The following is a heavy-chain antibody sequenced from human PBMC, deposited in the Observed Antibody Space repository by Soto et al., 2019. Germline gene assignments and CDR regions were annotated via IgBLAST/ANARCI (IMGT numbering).Heavy chain of an antibody. V-gene: IGHV1-58*01. CDR1: GFTFTSSA. CDR3: AGLYSSGY. J-gene: IGHJ4*02. D-gene: IGHD6-19*01. Sequence: ASLKVSCKASGFTFTSSAVQWVRQARGQRLEWIGWIVVGSGNTNYAQKFQERVTITRDMSTSTAYMELGSLRSEERAVYSCAGLYSSGYCGQGSRVTVSS. CDR2: IVVGSGNT.